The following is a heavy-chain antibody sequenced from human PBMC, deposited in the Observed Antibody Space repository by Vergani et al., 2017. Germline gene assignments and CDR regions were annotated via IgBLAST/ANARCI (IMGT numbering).Heavy chain of an antibody. CDR1: GGSISSSSYY. CDR3: ARHLAYCGGDCYPYYYGMDV. Sequence: QVQLQESGPGLVKPSETLSLTCTVSGGSISSSSYYWGWIRQTPGKGLEWIGSIYYSGSTYYNPSLKSRVTISVDTSKNQFSLKLSSVTAADTAVYYCARHLAYCGGDCYPYYYGMDVWGQGTTVTVSS. D-gene: IGHD2-21*02. J-gene: IGHJ6*02. V-gene: IGHV4-39*01. CDR2: IYYSGST.